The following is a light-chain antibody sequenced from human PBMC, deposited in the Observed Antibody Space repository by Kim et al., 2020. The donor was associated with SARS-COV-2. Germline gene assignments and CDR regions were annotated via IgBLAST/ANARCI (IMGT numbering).Light chain of an antibody. CDR3: QQRSDWPLT. CDR1: QSISSY. Sequence: EIVLTQSPATLSLSPGDTATLSCRASQSISSYLAWYQQKPGQAPRLIIYGSYNRATGIPVRFSGSRSGTDFTLTISSLEPEDFAVYFCQQRSDWPLTFGGGTKLEI. J-gene: IGKJ4*01. CDR2: GSY. V-gene: IGKV3-11*01.